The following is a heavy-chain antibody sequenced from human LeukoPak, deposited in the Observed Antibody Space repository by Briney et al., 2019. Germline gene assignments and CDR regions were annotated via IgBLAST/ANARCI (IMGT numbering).Heavy chain of an antibody. CDR1: TFALNNYE. V-gene: IGHV3-48*03. CDR2: INTAGSTI. D-gene: IGHD3-3*01. Sequence: GGSLRLSCVASTFALNNYEMNWVRQAPGKGLEWISYINTAGSTIYYADSVKGRFTISRDNAEKSLSLQISSLRVEDTAVYYCARVSPFGFNALDVWGQGTFVTVSS. CDR3: ARVSPFGFNALDV. J-gene: IGHJ3*01.